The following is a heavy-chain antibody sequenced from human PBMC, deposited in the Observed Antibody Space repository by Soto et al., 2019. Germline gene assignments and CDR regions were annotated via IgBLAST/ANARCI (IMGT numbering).Heavy chain of an antibody. J-gene: IGHJ5*02. CDR1: GGSISSGGYS. CDR2: IYHSGST. CDR3: ARVPNCSGGSCYLGGFDP. D-gene: IGHD2-15*01. Sequence: SETLSLTCAVSGGSISSGGYSWSWIRQPPGKGLEWIGYIYHSGSTYYNPSLKSRVTISVDRSKNQFSLKLSSVTAADTAVYYFARVPNCSGGSCYLGGFDPWGQGTLVTVSS. V-gene: IGHV4-30-2*01.